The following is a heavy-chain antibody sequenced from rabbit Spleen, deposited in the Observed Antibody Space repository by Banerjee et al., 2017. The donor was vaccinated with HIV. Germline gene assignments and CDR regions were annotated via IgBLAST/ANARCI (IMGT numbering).Heavy chain of an antibody. CDR2: INAGSSGST. D-gene: IGHD8-1*01. Sequence: QEQLEESGGGLVKPEGSLTLTCKASGFPFSNKVVMCWVRQAPGKGLEWIACINAGSSGSTYSATWAKGRFTISKTSSTTVTLQMTSLTAADTATYFCARDGAGGSYFALWGQGTLVTVS. J-gene: IGHJ3*01. V-gene: IGHV1S45*01. CDR3: ARDGAGGSYFAL. CDR1: GFPFSNKVV.